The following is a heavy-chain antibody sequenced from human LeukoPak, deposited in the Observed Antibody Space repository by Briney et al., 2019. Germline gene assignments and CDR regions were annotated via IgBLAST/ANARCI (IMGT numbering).Heavy chain of an antibody. Sequence: GASVKVSCKASGYTFTSYAMNWVRQASGQGLEWMGWINTNTGNPTYAQGFTGRFVFSLDTSVSTAYLQISSLKAEDTAVYYCARDEDYGDYRLFDYWGQGTLVTVSS. CDR1: GYTFTSYA. V-gene: IGHV7-4-1*02. J-gene: IGHJ4*02. CDR3: ARDEDYGDYRLFDY. CDR2: INTNTGNP. D-gene: IGHD4-17*01.